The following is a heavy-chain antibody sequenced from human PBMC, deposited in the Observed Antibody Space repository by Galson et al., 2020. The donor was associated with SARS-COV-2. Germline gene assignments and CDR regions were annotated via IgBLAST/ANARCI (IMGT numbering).Heavy chain of an antibody. D-gene: IGHD1-26*01. CDR1: GGSFSGYY. CDR2: INHSGST. J-gene: IGHJ4*02. Sequence: SETLSLTCAVYGGSFSGYYWSWIRQPPGKGLEWIGEINHSGSTNYNPSLKSRVTISVDTSKNQFSLKLSSVTAADTAVYYCARDVVGATGVDYWGQGTLVTVSS. CDR3: ARDVVGATGVDY. V-gene: IGHV4-34*01.